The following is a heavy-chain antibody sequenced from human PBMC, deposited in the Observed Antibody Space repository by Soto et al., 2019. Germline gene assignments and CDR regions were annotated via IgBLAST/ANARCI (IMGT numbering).Heavy chain of an antibody. CDR3: ARALGGYGSGWTRRAFDI. J-gene: IGHJ3*02. V-gene: IGHV3-23*01. CDR2: ISGSDGST. CDR1: GFTFSSYA. D-gene: IGHD6-19*01. Sequence: PGGSLRLSCAASGFTFSSYAMSWVRQAPGKGLEWVSTISGSDGSTYYADSVKGRFTISRDNSKNTLYLQMNSLRSEDTAVYYCARALGGYGSGWTRRAFDIWGQGTMVTVSS.